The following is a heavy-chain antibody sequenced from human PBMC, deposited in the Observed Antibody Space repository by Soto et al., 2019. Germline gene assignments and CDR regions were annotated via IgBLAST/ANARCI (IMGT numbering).Heavy chain of an antibody. CDR3: ARDLKPKPSLVSLLAPGKTIGYYGMDV. CDR1: GFTFSSYS. J-gene: IGHJ6*02. V-gene: IGHV3-21*01. Sequence: GGSLRLSCAASGFTFSSYSMNWVRQAPGKGLEWVSSISSSSSYIYYADSVKGRFTISRDNAKNSLYLQMNSLRAEDTAVYYCARDLKPKPSLVSLLAPGKTIGYYGMDVWGQGTTVTVSS. CDR2: ISSSSSYI. D-gene: IGHD2-15*01.